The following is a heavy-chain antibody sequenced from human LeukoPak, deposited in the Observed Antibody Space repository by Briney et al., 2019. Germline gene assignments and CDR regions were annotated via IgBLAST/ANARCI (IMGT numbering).Heavy chain of an antibody. V-gene: IGHV4-59*01. Sequence: PSETLSLTCTVSGGSISSDYWSWIRQPPGKGLEWIWYIYYSGRTYYNPSLKSRITISVDTSKNQFSLKLSSVTAADTAVYYCARGFYSPHYWGQGTLVSVSS. CDR3: ARGFYSPHY. CDR1: GGSISSDY. D-gene: IGHD4-11*01. J-gene: IGHJ4*02. CDR2: IYYSGRT.